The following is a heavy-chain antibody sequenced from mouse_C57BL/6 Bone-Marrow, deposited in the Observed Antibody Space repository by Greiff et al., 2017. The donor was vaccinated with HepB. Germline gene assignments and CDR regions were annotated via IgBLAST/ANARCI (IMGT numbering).Heavy chain of an antibody. CDR3: ARATMITTGTPYFDY. Sequence: EVKLVESGGGLVQPGESLKLSCDSNEYEFPSHDMPWVRKTPEKRLELVAAINSDGGSTYYPDTMDRRFIIYRDNTKKTLYLQMSSLRSEDTALYYCARATMITTGTPYFDYWGQGTTLTVSS. V-gene: IGHV5-2*03. CDR1: EYEFPSHD. J-gene: IGHJ2*01. D-gene: IGHD2-4*01. CDR2: INSDGGST.